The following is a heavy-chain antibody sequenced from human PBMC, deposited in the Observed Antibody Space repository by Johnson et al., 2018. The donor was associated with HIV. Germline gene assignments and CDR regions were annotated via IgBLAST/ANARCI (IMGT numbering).Heavy chain of an antibody. CDR1: GFTFDAYA. Sequence: GQLVESGGGLVQPGRSLRLSCAASGFTFDAYAMHWVRQAPGKGREWVSGISWNSGSIGYADSVKGRFSISRDNAKNSLYLQMNSLSPEDTGLYYCAKDIASGYTNGGTLDIWGQGTMVTVSS. J-gene: IGHJ3*02. CDR2: ISWNSGSI. D-gene: IGHD6-19*01. CDR3: AKDIASGYTNGGTLDI. V-gene: IGHV3-9*01.